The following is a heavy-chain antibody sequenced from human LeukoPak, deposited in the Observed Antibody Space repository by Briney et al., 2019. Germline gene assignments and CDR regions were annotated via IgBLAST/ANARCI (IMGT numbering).Heavy chain of an antibody. CDR1: GGSISSYY. Sequence: PSETLSLTCTVSGGSISSYYWSWIRQPPGKGLEWIGHIYYSGSTNYNPSLKSRVTISVDTSNNQFSLKLGSVTTADTAVYYCARTYSGYNPFDIWGQGTMVTVSS. D-gene: IGHD3-22*01. CDR3: ARTYSGYNPFDI. V-gene: IGHV4-59*01. J-gene: IGHJ3*02. CDR2: IYYSGST.